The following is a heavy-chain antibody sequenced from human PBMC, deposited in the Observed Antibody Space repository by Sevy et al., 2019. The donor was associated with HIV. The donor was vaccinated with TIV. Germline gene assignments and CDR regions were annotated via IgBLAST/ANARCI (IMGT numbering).Heavy chain of an antibody. V-gene: IGHV3-7*04. CDR3: ARGDYFDTSGHYTDAFDI. Sequence: GGSLRLSCAASGFTFNFYWMSWVRQAPGKGLEWVGNIKPDGSEKYYVDSVRGRFTISRDNAKNSVYLQMNSLRAGDTAVYYCARGDYFDTSGHYTDAFDIWGQGTKVTVSS. CDR2: IKPDGSEK. D-gene: IGHD3-22*01. J-gene: IGHJ3*02. CDR1: GFTFNFYW.